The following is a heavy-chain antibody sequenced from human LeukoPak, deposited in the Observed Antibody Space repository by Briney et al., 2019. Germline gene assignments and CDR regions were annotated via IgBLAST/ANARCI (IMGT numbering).Heavy chain of an antibody. CDR1: GYTVTGYY. CDR2: IDPNSGGT. Sequence: ASVKVSCKASGYTVTGYYMHWVRQAPGQGLEWMGWIDPNSGGTNYAQNFQGRVTMTRDTSISSAYMELSRLRSDDTAVYYCARDYSGSYDYWGQGTLVTVSS. CDR3: ARDYSGSYDY. J-gene: IGHJ4*02. V-gene: IGHV1-2*02. D-gene: IGHD1-26*01.